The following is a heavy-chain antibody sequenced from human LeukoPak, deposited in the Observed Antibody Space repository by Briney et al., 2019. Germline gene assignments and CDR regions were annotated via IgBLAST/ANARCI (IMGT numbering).Heavy chain of an antibody. V-gene: IGHV4-39*07. CDR3: ARESQRLVVPAARYYYGMDV. J-gene: IGHJ6*02. Sequence: PSETLSLTCTVSGGSISSSSYYWGWIRQPPGKGLEWIGSIYYSGSTYYNPSLKSRVTISVDTSKNQFSLKLSSVTAADTAVYYCARESQRLVVPAARYYYGMDVWGQGTTVTVSS. D-gene: IGHD2-2*01. CDR2: IYYSGST. CDR1: GGSISSSSYY.